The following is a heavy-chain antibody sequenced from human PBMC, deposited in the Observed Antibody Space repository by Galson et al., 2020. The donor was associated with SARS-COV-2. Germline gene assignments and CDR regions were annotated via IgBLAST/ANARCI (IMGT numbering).Heavy chain of an antibody. V-gene: IGHV3-73*01. D-gene: IGHD6-19*01. CDR1: GFTFSGSA. Sequence: GGSLRLSCAASGFTFSGSAMHWVRQASGKGLEWVGRIKNKANSYATTYAASVKGRFTISRDDSKNTAYLQMNSLKTEDTAVYYCTRAVPGTIGVFDYGGQGTLVTVSS. CDR2: IKNKANSYAT. CDR3: TRAVPGTIGVFDY. J-gene: IGHJ4*02.